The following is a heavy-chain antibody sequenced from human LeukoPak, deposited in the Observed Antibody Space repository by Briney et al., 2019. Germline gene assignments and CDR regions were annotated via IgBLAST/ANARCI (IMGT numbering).Heavy chain of an antibody. CDR2: IYTSGST. V-gene: IGHV4-61*02. D-gene: IGHD3-10*01. Sequence: SETLSLTCTVSGGSISSGDYYWSWIRQPPGKGLEWIGRIYTSGSTNYNPSLKSRVTISVDTSKNQFSLKLSSVTAADTAVYYCARVFVSYYGSGSYYNYYYYYMDVWGKGTTVTVSS. CDR1: GGSISSGDYY. CDR3: ARVFVSYYGSGSYYNYYYYYMDV. J-gene: IGHJ6*03.